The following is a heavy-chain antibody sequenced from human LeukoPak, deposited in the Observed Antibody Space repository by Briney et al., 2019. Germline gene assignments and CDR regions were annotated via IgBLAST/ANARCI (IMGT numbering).Heavy chain of an antibody. CDR1: VFTFSDYY. J-gene: IGHJ4*02. D-gene: IGHD3-10*01. CDR3: AVDYYGSGSPPDY. Sequence: PGGSLRLSCAASVFTFSDYYMSWIRQAPGKGLEWVSYISSSSSYTNYADSVKGRFTISRDNAKNSLYLQMNSLRAEDTAVYYCAVDYYGSGSPPDYWGQGTLVTVSS. V-gene: IGHV3-11*06. CDR2: ISSSSSYT.